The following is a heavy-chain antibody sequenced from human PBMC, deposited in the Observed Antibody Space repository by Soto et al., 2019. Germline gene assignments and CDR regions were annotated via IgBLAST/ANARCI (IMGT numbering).Heavy chain of an antibody. Sequence: QGLEWMGGIIPIFGTANYAQKFQGRVTITADESTSTAYMELSSLRSEDTAVYYCARDRHKRRHIVVVTAAFDIWGQGTMVTVSS. CDR2: IIPIFGTA. CDR3: ARDRHKRRHIVVVTAAFDI. V-gene: IGHV1-69*01. J-gene: IGHJ3*02. D-gene: IGHD2-21*02.